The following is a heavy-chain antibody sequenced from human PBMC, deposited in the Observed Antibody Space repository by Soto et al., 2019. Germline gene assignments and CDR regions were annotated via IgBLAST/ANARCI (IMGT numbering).Heavy chain of an antibody. CDR3: VRGMAVAGPHRDAFAI. Sequence: GGSLRLSCAASGFTFSSYGMHWVRQAPGKGLEWVAVIWYDGSNKYYADSVKGRFTISRDNSKNTLYLQMNSLRAEDTAVYYCVRGMAVAGPHRDAFAIWGQGTIVTVSS. CDR2: IWYDGSNK. CDR1: GFTFSSYG. D-gene: IGHD6-19*01. J-gene: IGHJ3*02. V-gene: IGHV3-33*01.